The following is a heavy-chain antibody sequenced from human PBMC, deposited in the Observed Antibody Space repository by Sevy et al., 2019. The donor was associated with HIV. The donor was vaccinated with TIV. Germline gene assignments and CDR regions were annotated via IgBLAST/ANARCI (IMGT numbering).Heavy chain of an antibody. J-gene: IGHJ5*02. Sequence: GGSLRLSCAASGFTFSTYPMHWVRQSPGKGLEWVTVISYDGSSKYYADSVKGRFTISRDNSKNTVFLQMDSLRVDDTAVYYCARDSGYTINHSPGVTWGQGALVTVSS. CDR1: GFTFSTYP. CDR2: ISYDGSSK. CDR3: ARDSGYTINHSPGVT. D-gene: IGHD5-12*01. V-gene: IGHV3-30-3*01.